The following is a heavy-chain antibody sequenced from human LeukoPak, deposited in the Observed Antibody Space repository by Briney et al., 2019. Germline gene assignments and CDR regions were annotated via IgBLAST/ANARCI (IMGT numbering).Heavy chain of an antibody. Sequence: SETLSLTCTVSGGSISTFYWTWIRQPPGKGLEWIGSISYSGSTNYSPSLEGRVTMSVDTSKNQFSLKLRAVTAADTAVYFCARQELTYGSGSHFDYWGQGILVTVSS. CDR2: ISYSGST. CDR1: GGSISTFY. D-gene: IGHD3-10*01. CDR3: ARQELTYGSGSHFDY. V-gene: IGHV4-59*08. J-gene: IGHJ4*02.